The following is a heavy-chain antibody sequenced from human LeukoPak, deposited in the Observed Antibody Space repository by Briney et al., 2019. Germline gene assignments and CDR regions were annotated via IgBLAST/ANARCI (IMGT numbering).Heavy chain of an antibody. J-gene: IGHJ4*02. CDR3: ASLEYYYGSGSYYNGAFDY. CDR2: IYRSGST. D-gene: IGHD3-10*01. Sequence: SETLSLTCAVSGGSISSGGYSWSWIRQPPGKGLEWIGYIYRSGSTYYNPSLKSRVTISVDRSKNQFSLKLSSVTAADTAVYYCASLEYYYGSGSYYNGAFDYWGQGTLVTVSS. CDR1: GGSISSGGYS. V-gene: IGHV4-30-2*01.